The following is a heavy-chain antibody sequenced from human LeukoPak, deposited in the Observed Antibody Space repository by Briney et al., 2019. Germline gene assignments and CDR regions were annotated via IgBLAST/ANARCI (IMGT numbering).Heavy chain of an antibody. CDR3: AKASDILTGYSFKWFDP. V-gene: IGHV3-23*01. CDR2: ISGSGGST. Sequence: GGSLRLSCAASGFTFSSYAMSWVRQAPGKRLEWVSAISGSGGSTYYADSVKGRFTISRDNSKNTLYLQMNSLRAEDTAVYYCAKASDILTGYSFKWFDPWGQGTLVTVSS. D-gene: IGHD3-9*01. CDR1: GFTFSSYA. J-gene: IGHJ5*02.